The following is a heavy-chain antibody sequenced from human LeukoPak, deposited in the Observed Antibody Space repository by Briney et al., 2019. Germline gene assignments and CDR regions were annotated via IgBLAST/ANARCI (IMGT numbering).Heavy chain of an antibody. J-gene: IGHJ4*02. CDR2: ISGSGGST. CDR1: GFTFSSYW. CDR3: AKGRERITIFGVVSPIDY. Sequence: PGGSLRLSCAASGFTFSSYWMSWVRQAPGKGLEWVSAISGSGGSTYYADSVKGRFAISRDNSKNTLYLQMNSLRAEDTAVYYCAKGRERITIFGVVSPIDYWGQGTLVTVSS. D-gene: IGHD3-3*01. V-gene: IGHV3-23*01.